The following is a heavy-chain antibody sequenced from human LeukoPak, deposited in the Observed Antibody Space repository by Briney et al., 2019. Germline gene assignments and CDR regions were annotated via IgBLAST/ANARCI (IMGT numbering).Heavy chain of an antibody. Sequence: ASVKVSCKASGYTFTSYGISWVRQAPGQGLEWMGWISAYNGNTNYAQKLQGRVTMTTDTSTSTAYMELRSLRSDDTAVYYCARDLTLGGYDFIYDHYYMDVWGKGTTVTVSS. CDR3: ARDLTLGGYDFIYDHYYMDV. D-gene: IGHD5-12*01. CDR1: GYTFTSYG. CDR2: ISAYNGNT. J-gene: IGHJ6*03. V-gene: IGHV1-18*01.